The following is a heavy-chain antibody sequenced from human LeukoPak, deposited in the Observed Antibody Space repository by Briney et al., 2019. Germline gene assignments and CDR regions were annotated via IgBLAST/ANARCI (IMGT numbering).Heavy chain of an antibody. CDR1: GFTFSSYS. CDR3: ARYDSSGYQRLNWFDP. CDR2: ISSSSSYI. J-gene: IGHJ5*02. D-gene: IGHD3-22*01. Sequence: GSLRLSCAASGFTFSSYSMNWVRQAPGKGLEWVSSISSSSSYIYYADSVKGRFTISRDNAKNSLYLQMNSLRAEDTAVYYCARYDSSGYQRLNWFDPWGQGTLVTVSS. V-gene: IGHV3-21*01.